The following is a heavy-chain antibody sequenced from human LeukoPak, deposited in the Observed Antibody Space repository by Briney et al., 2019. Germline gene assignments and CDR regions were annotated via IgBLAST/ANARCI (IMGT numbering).Heavy chain of an antibody. CDR2: ISSSSSYT. D-gene: IGHD5-12*01. CDR3: ARDRSGYLSFDY. CDR1: GFTFSDYY. J-gene: IGHJ4*02. Sequence: SGGSLRLSCAASGFTFSDYYMSWIRQAAGKGLEWVSYISSSSSYTNYADSVKGRFTISRDNAKNSLYLQMNSLRAEDTAVYYCARDRSGYLSFDYWGQGTLVTVSS. V-gene: IGHV3-11*06.